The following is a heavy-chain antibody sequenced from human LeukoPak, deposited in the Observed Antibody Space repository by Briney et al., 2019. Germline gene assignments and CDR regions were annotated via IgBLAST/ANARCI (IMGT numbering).Heavy chain of an antibody. CDR3: AALSDYFYFALDV. CDR2: IVVGSGNT. Sequence: SVKVSCKASGYTFSNSAMQWVRQARGQRLEWVGWIVVGSGNTYYAQNFQDRVTISRDMSTSTAYMEVRSLTSEDTATYYCAALSDYFYFALDVWGQGTTVTVSS. D-gene: IGHD2/OR15-2a*01. CDR1: GYTFSNSA. J-gene: IGHJ6*02. V-gene: IGHV1-58*02.